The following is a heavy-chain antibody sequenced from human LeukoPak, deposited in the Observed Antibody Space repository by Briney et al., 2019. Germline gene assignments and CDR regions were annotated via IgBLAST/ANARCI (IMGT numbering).Heavy chain of an antibody. D-gene: IGHD3-10*01. CDR1: GFTFSSYW. CDR3: ARDRSGEIYEDDAFDI. Sequence: GGSLRLSCAASGFTFSSYWMHWVRQAPGKGLVWVSRINTDGSSTSYADSVKGRFTISRDNAKNTLYLQMNSLRAEDTAVYYCARDRSGEIYEDDAFDIWGQGTMVTASS. V-gene: IGHV3-74*01. J-gene: IGHJ3*02. CDR2: INTDGSST.